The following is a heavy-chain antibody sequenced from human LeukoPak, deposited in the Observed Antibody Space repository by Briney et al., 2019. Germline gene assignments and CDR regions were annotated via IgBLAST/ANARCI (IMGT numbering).Heavy chain of an antibody. V-gene: IGHV4-39*01. J-gene: IGHJ4*02. Sequence: SETLSLTCTVSGGSISSSSYYWGWIRQPPGKGLEWIGSICYSGSTYYNPSLKSRVTISVDTSKNQFSLKLSSVTAADTAAYYCASGVGYSSADYWGQGTLVTVSS. CDR2: ICYSGST. CDR3: ASGVGYSSADY. D-gene: IGHD6-25*01. CDR1: GGSISSSSYY.